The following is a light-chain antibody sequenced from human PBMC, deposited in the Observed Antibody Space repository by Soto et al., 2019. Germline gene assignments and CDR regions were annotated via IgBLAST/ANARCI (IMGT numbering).Light chain of an antibody. CDR3: TSYTSSITYV. CDR1: SSVVGGYNY. Sequence: QSVLTQPASVSGSPGQSITISCTGTSSVVGGYNYVSWYQQHPGKAPKLMIYDVSNRPSGVSSRFSGSKSGNTASLTISGLQAEDEADYYCTSYTSSITYVFGTGTKVTVL. J-gene: IGLJ1*01. V-gene: IGLV2-14*01. CDR2: DVS.